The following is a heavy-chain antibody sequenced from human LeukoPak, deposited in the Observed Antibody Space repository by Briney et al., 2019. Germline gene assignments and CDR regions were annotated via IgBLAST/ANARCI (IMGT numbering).Heavy chain of an antibody. V-gene: IGHV5-51*01. J-gene: IGHJ3*02. D-gene: IGHD3-10*01. CDR2: IYPGDSDT. CDR3: ARPSDLWFGDNWNAFDI. Sequence: GESLKISSQASVYRFTKDCISWVRPMPGQGLEWMGFIYPGDSDTRYSPSFQGQVAISADKSLSPAHLQWSSLKASDTAMYYCARPSDLWFGDNWNAFDIWGQGTMVTVSS. CDR1: VYRFTKDC.